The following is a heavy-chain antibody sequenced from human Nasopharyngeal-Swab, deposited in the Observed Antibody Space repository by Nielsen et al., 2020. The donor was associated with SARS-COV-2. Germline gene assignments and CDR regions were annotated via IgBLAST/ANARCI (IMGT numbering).Heavy chain of an antibody. CDR1: GGSISSSSYY. Sequence: SETLSLTCTVSGGSISSSSYYWSWIRQPPGKGLEWIGSIFYSGSTYYNPSLKSRFTISVDTSKNQFSLRLSSVTAADTAVYYCARIPSLYSGSAPFDYWGRGTLVTVSS. D-gene: IGHD1-26*01. CDR3: ARIPSLYSGSAPFDY. CDR2: IFYSGST. J-gene: IGHJ4*02. V-gene: IGHV4-39*01.